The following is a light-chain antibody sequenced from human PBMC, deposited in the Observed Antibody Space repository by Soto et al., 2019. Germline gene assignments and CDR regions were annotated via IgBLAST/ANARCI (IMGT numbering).Light chain of an antibody. CDR1: QGIYTY. Sequence: DLQLTQSPSFLSASVGDRVTITCRASQGIYTYLAWYQQKPGKAPELLIYAASTLQSGVPSRFSGSRSGTEFTLTVSSLQPEDFATYYYQHLNSYPWTFGQGTKVEIK. V-gene: IGKV1-9*01. CDR2: AAS. J-gene: IGKJ1*01. CDR3: QHLNSYPWT.